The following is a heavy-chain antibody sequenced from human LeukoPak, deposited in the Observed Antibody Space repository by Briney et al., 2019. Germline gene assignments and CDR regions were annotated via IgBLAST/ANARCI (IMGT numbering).Heavy chain of an antibody. CDR3: ARGGLVLRYFDWLSLFDY. V-gene: IGHV3-23*01. J-gene: IGHJ4*02. CDR2: ISGSGDRT. D-gene: IGHD3-9*01. Sequence: GGSLRLSCAASGFTFSSSAMSWVRQAPGKGLEWVSTISGSGDRTYYADSVKGRFTISRDNAKNSLYLQMNSLRAEDTAVYYCARGGLVLRYFDWLSLFDYWGQGTLVTVSS. CDR1: GFTFSSSA.